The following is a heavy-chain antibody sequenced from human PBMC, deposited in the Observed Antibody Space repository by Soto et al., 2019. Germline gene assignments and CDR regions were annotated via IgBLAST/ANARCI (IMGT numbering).Heavy chain of an antibody. CDR2: IFSSGST. D-gene: IGHD5-12*01. CDR3: AREGSYSAYNFAHGIQLWSFDF. V-gene: IGHV4-4*07. CDR1: GGSINAFC. J-gene: IGHJ4*02. Sequence: SETLSLTCTVSGGSINAFCWSWVRQPAGKGLEWIGRIFSSGSTSFNPSLESRVAMSVDTSKNHFSLNLSSVTAADMAVYYCAREGSYSAYNFAHGIQLWSFDFWGQGALVTVSS.